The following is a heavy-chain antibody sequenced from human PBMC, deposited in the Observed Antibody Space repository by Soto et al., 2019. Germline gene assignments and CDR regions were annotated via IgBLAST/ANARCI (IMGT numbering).Heavy chain of an antibody. V-gene: IGHV1-18*01. D-gene: IGHD2-2*01. CDR1: GYTFTSYG. J-gene: IGHJ4*02. Sequence: QVQLVQSGAEVKKPGASVKVSCKASGYTFTSYGISWVRQAPGQGLEWMGWISAYNGNTNYAQKLQGRVTMTTDTSTSTGDMGLRSLRSDDTAVYYCAGDGVVVPADMGIFDYWGQGTLVTVSS. CDR3: AGDGVVVPADMGIFDY. CDR2: ISAYNGNT.